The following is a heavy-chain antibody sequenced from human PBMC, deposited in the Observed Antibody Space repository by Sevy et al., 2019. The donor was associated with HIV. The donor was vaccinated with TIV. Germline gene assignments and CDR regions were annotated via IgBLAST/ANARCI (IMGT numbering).Heavy chain of an antibody. CDR1: GFTFSNYA. V-gene: IGHV3-23*01. D-gene: IGHD5-18*01. Sequence: PGGSLRLSCAASGFTFSNYARSWVRQTPGKGLEWVSAISGSADATYYTDSVKGRFTISRDNSKNTVYLQMNSLRAEDTAVYYCVKEVSQYSYSDYWGQGTLVTVSS. CDR3: VKEVSQYSYSDY. J-gene: IGHJ4*02. CDR2: ISGSADAT.